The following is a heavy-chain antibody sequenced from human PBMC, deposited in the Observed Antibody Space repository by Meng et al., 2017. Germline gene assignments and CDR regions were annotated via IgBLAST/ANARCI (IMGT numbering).Heavy chain of an antibody. CDR3: ARGYCSGGSCYSNWFDP. Sequence: QGPLQRLVAGLLKPSGTLSLTCAVYGGSFSGYYWSWIRQPPGKGLEWIGEINHSGSTNYNPSLKSRVTISVDTSKNQFSLKLSSVNAADTAVYYCARGYCSGGSCYSNWFDPWGQGTLVTVSS. V-gene: IGHV4-34*01. CDR2: INHSGST. D-gene: IGHD2-15*01. CDR1: GGSFSGYY. J-gene: IGHJ5*02.